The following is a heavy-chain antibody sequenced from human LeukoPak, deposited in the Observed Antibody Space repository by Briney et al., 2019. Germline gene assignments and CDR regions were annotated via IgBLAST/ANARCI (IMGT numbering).Heavy chain of an antibody. V-gene: IGHV1-3*01. Sequence: ASVKVSCKASGYTFTSYAMHWVRQAPGQRLEWMGWINAGNGNTKYSQKFQGRVTITRDTSASTAYMELSSLRSEDTAVYYCARDISLYTSEKTHAFEIWGQGTMVTVSS. CDR2: INAGNGNT. CDR3: ARDISLYTSEKTHAFEI. CDR1: GYTFTSYA. J-gene: IGHJ3*02. D-gene: IGHD1-14*01.